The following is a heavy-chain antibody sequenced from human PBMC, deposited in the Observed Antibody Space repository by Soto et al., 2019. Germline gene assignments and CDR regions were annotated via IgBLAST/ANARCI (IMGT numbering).Heavy chain of an antibody. D-gene: IGHD2-15*01. V-gene: IGHV1-69*06. J-gene: IGHJ5*02. CDR2: IIPMFGTA. CDR1: GGTFSRDA. CDR3: GRGVVVVALIHWGWSPP. Sequence: QVQLVQSGAEVKKPGSSVKVSCKASGGTFSRDAISWVRQAPGQGLEWMGGIIPMFGTAKYVQKFQGRLTIPAEKSTTTAYGGVRGLSSDDGAVFSWGRGVVVVALIHWGWSPPGGRGPLVPVPS.